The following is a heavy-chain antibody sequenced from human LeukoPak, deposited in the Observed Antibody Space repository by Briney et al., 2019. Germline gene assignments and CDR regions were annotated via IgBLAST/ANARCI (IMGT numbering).Heavy chain of an antibody. D-gene: IGHD3-3*02. V-gene: IGHV1-2*02. Sequence: ASVKVSCKASGYTFSDFYIHWVRQAPGQGLEYVGWITPKSGDTYSPQRFQGRVTMTRDASTSTAYMELSSLRSDDTAVYFCARVRLADDRAWAYWGQGTLVTVSS. CDR3: ARVRLADDRAWAY. J-gene: IGHJ4*02. CDR1: GYTFSDFY. CDR2: ITPKSGDT.